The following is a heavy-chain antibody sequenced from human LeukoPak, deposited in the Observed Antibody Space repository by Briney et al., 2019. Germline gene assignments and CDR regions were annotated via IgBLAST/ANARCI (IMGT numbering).Heavy chain of an antibody. D-gene: IGHD4-17*01. V-gene: IGHV1-8*01. CDR3: AITSPLRDYAGPGAFDI. J-gene: IGHJ3*02. CDR2: MNPNSGNT. CDR1: GYTFTSYD. Sequence: ASVKVSCKASGYTFTSYDINWVRQATGQGLEWMGWMNPNSGNTGYAQKFQGRVTVTRNTSISTAYMELSSLRSEDTAVYYCAITSPLRDYAGPGAFDIWGQGTMVTVSS.